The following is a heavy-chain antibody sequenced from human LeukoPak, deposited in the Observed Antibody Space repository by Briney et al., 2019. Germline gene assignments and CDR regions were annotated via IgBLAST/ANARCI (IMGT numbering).Heavy chain of an antibody. J-gene: IGHJ2*01. D-gene: IGHD3-22*01. Sequence: GGPLRLSFAASGFTFSSYAMSWVPQAPGKALEWVSAISGSGGSTYYADSVKGRFTISRDNSKNPLYLQMNSLRAEDTAVYYCAKDGSSGYYYYWYFDLWGRGTLVTVSS. CDR3: AKDGSSGYYYYWYFDL. V-gene: IGHV3-23*01. CDR1: GFTFSSYA. CDR2: ISGSGGST.